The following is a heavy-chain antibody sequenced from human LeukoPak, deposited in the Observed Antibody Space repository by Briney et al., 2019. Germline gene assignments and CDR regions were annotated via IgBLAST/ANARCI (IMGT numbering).Heavy chain of an antibody. V-gene: IGHV5-51*01. CDR2: IYPGDSDT. J-gene: IGHJ3*02. CDR3: ARPNFGFWSGSHGAFDI. Sequence: GESLKISCKGSGYSFTSYWIGWVRQMPGKGLEWMGIIYPGDSDTRYSPSFQGQVTISADKSISTAYLQWSSLKASDTAMYYCARPNFGFWSGSHGAFDIWGQGTMVTVSS. CDR1: GYSFTSYW. D-gene: IGHD3-3*01.